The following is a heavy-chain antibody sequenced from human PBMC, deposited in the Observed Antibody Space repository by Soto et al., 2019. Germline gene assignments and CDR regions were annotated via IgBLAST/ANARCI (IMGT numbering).Heavy chain of an antibody. CDR3: ARPLVAPVAGPYYYGMDV. CDR1: GFTFNSYG. D-gene: IGHD6-19*01. V-gene: IGHV3-33*01. Sequence: QIQLVESGGGVVQPGRSLRLSCTASGFTFNSYGFNWVRQAPGNGLEWVAVIWYDGNTKYYADSVKGRFTISRDNLRSTVSLQMTSLTAEDTAVYYCARPLVAPVAGPYYYGMDVWGQGTTVTVSS. J-gene: IGHJ6*02. CDR2: IWYDGNTK.